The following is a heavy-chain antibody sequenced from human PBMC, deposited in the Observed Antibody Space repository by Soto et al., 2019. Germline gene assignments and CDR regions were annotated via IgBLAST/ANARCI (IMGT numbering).Heavy chain of an antibody. V-gene: IGHV5-51*01. Sequence: GESLKISCKGSGYSFTNYWIGWVRQMPGKGLEWMGITYPGDSNTRYSPSFQGQVTISADKSISTAYLQWSSLKASDTAMYYCARQGFCSSTSCYTVDYWGQGTRVTVSS. D-gene: IGHD2-2*02. CDR3: ARQGFCSSTSCYTVDY. J-gene: IGHJ4*02. CDR2: TYPGDSNT. CDR1: GYSFTNYW.